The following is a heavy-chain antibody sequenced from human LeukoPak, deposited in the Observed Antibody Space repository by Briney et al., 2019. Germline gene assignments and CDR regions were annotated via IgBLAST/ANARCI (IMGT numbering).Heavy chain of an antibody. J-gene: IGHJ4*02. D-gene: IGHD3-10*01. V-gene: IGHV3-48*03. CDR1: GFTFSSYE. CDR3: ARVTYYGSGIDY. Sequence: PGGSLRLSCAASGFTFSSYEMNWVRQAPGKGLEWVSYISSSGSTIYYADSVKGRFTISRDDAKNSLYLQMNSLRAEDTAVYYCARVTYYGSGIDYWGQGTLVTVSS. CDR2: ISSSGSTI.